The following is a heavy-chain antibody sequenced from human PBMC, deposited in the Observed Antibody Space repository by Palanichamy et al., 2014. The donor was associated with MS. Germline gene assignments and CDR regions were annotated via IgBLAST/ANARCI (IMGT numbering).Heavy chain of an antibody. J-gene: IGHJ4*02. CDR2: INDDGTNT. D-gene: IGHD5-18*01. V-gene: IGHV3-74*01. CDR3: ARGYSYSYRIDY. Sequence: EVQLVESGGGLVLPGGPVRLSCAASGFTFSRYWMHWVRQVPGKGLVWVSRINDDGTNTTYADSVKGRFTISRDNAKNTLFLQMNSLRAEDTAVYYCARGYSYSYRIDYWGQGALVTVSS. CDR1: GFTFSRYW.